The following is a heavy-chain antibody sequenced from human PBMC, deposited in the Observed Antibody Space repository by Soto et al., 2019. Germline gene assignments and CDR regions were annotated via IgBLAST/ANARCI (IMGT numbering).Heavy chain of an antibody. CDR2: MFYGGST. CDR1: GFTVSTNY. CDR3: ATTGMGLTLYYYYHGMDV. D-gene: IGHD1-26*01. V-gene: IGHV3-66*01. Sequence: EVQLVESGGGLVQPGGSLRLSCAASGFTVSTNYMPWVRQAPGKGLEWVSVMFYGGSTYYAASVKGRFTISRDDSKNTLYLQMNSLRAEDTAVYDCATTGMGLTLYYYYHGMDVWGQGTTVTVSS. J-gene: IGHJ6*02.